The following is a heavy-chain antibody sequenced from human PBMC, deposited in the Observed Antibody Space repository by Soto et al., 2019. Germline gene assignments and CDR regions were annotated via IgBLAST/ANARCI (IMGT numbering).Heavy chain of an antibody. V-gene: IGHV4-30-4*01. D-gene: IGHD1-20*01. CDR1: GGSISSGDDF. CDR3: ARDRAKCNDDYYFGMGV. J-gene: IGHJ6*02. Sequence: QVQLQESGPGLVKPSQTLSLTCTVSGGSISSGDDFWTWIRQPPGKGLEWIGYIYYSGSTYYNPSVKSVLTTSVDTSKNQYSPKLSSVTAADTAVYYCARDRAKCNDDYYFGMGVWGQGTTVSVS. CDR2: IYYSGST.